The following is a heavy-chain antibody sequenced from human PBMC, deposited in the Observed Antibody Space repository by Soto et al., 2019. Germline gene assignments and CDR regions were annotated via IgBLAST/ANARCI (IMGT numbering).Heavy chain of an antibody. J-gene: IGHJ3*02. V-gene: IGHV3-7*01. D-gene: IGHD4-4*01. Sequence: EVQLVESGGGLVQPGGSLRLSCAASDFTFNTYWMNWVRQSPGRGLEWVANIKHDGSEKYYVASVKGRFTISRDNAKNSLYLQMNRLRGEYTAVYYCARASKVTTAFDIWGQGTMVTVSS. CDR2: IKHDGSEK. CDR3: ARASKVTTAFDI. CDR1: DFTFNTYW.